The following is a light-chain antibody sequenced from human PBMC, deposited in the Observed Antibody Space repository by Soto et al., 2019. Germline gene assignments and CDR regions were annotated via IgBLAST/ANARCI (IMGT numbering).Light chain of an antibody. Sequence: DIVMTQSPDSLAVSLGERATINCKSSQSVLYSSNNNNYLAWYQQKPGQPPKLLIYWASTRESGVPDRSSGSGSGTDFTLTISSPQAEDVAVYYCQQYYSTPYTFGQGTKLEIK. CDR2: WAS. CDR1: QSVLYSSNNNNY. V-gene: IGKV4-1*01. CDR3: QQYYSTPYT. J-gene: IGKJ2*01.